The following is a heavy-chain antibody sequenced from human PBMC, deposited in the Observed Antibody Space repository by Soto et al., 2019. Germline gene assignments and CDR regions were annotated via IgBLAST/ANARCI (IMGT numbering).Heavy chain of an antibody. V-gene: IGHV4-4*07. Sequence: SETLSLTCTVSGGSISGYYWSWIRQPAGKGLEWIGRMYNSERTNYNPSLKSRVTMSMDASKNQFSLKLTSVTAADTAVYFCAREPLAHSYFDLWGQGTLVTVSS. CDR2: MYNSERT. CDR1: GGSISGYY. CDR3: AREPLAHSYFDL. J-gene: IGHJ4*02.